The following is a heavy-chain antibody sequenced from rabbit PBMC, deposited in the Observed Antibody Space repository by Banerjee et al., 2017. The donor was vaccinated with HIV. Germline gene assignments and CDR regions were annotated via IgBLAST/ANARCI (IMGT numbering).Heavy chain of an antibody. J-gene: IGHJ4*01. CDR1: GFDFSSYG. Sequence: QEQLVESGGGLVQPGGSLKLSCKASGFDFSSYGVSWVRQAPGKGLEWIGYIDPVFGSTYYASWVNGRFTISSHNAQNTLYLQLNSLTAADTATYFCARWSGGWDAFNLWGPGTLVTVS. CDR3: ARWSGGWDAFNL. CDR2: IDPVFGST. V-gene: IGHV1S47*01. D-gene: IGHD4-1*01.